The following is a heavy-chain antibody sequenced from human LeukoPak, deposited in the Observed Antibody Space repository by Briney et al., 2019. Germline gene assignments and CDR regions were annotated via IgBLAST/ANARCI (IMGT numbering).Heavy chain of an antibody. Sequence: GASVKVSCKASGYTFTSYGISWVRQAPGQGLEWMGWISAYNGNTNYAQKLQGRVTMTTDTSTSTAYMELRSLRSDDTAVYYCARSGTALIHIAAPPLYYYYMDVWGKGTTVTVSS. CDR2: ISAYNGNT. J-gene: IGHJ6*03. D-gene: IGHD6-13*01. CDR1: GYTFTSYG. V-gene: IGHV1-18*01. CDR3: ARSGTALIHIAAPPLYYYYMDV.